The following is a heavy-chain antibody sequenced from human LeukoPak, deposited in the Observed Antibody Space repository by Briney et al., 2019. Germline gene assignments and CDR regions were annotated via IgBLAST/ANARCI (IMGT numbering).Heavy chain of an antibody. V-gene: IGHV1-2*02. Sequence: ASVKVSCKASGYAFTGYNMHWVRQAPGQGLEWMGWINPNSGGTNYAQKFQGRVTMTRDMSISTAYMELSRLTSDDTAVYYCARWFTITSGDYDILTSSYHRGWTWGQGTLVTVSS. J-gene: IGHJ4*02. CDR3: ARWFTITSGDYDILTSSYHRGWT. D-gene: IGHD3-9*01. CDR1: GYAFTGYN. CDR2: INPNSGGT.